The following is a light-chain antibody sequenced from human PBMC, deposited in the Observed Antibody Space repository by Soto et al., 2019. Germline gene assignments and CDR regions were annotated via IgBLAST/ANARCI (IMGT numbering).Light chain of an antibody. CDR3: QQYATSPTT. V-gene: IGKV3-20*01. J-gene: IGKJ5*01. CDR2: GTS. CDR1: QSVDTY. Sequence: EIVLTQSPGTLSLSPGERATVSCRASQSVDTYLAWYQLKPGQAPRLLIYGTSSRATGTPGRFSGSGSGTEFTLSISNVEPEDFAVYYCQQYATSPTTFGQGARLDNK.